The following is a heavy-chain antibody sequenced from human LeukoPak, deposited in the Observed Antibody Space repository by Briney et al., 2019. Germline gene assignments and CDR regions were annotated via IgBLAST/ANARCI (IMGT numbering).Heavy chain of an antibody. CDR2: IIPILGIA. CDR3: ARVAVATNSPFDY. V-gene: IGHV1-69*04. Sequence: ASVKVSCKASGGTFSSYALSGVRQAPGQGLEWMGRIIPILGIANYAQKFQGRVTITADKSTSTAYMELSSLRSEDTAVYYCARVAVATNSPFDYWGQGTLVTVSS. J-gene: IGHJ4*02. CDR1: GGTFSSYA. D-gene: IGHD5-24*01.